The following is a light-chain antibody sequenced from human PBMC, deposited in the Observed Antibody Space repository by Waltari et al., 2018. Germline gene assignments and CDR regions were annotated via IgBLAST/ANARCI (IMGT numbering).Light chain of an antibody. CDR3: SSYTQSRTRV. Sequence: QSALTQSASVSGSPGQSITISCTGTRREVGAYNLVSWYQQLPGRAPKRILSGVTKRPSGISDRFSGSKSGNTASLTISGLQSEDEADYYCSSYTQSRTRVFGGGTKLTVL. V-gene: IGLV2-23*02. CDR2: GVT. J-gene: IGLJ3*02. CDR1: RREVGAYNL.